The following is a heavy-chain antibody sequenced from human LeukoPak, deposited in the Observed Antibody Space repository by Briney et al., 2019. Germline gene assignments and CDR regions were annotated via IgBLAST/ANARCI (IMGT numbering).Heavy chain of an antibody. CDR1: GVTFWRHA. V-gene: IGHV3-23*01. CDR3: AKHWGLYGSGSYYNSPSFDY. Sequence: GGALGLFCAASGVTFWRHALRWGRPGPGEGVGGGSAFFGSGGSTYYADSVKGRFTISRDNSKNTLYLQMNSLRAEDTAVYYCAKHWGLYGSGSYYNSPSFDYWGQGTLVTVSS. D-gene: IGHD3-10*01. J-gene: IGHJ4*02. CDR2: FFGSGGST.